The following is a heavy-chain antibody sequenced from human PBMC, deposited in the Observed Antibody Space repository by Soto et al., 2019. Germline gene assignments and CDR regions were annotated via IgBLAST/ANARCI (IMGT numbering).Heavy chain of an antibody. CDR2: ISYDGSNK. J-gene: IGHJ4*02. Sequence: QVQLVESGGGVVQPGRFLRLSCAASGFTFSSYAMHWVRQAPGKGLEWVAVISYDGSNKYYADSVKGRFTISRDNSKNTLYLQMNSLRAEDTAVYYCARGAAAGPILPDYWGQGTLVTVSS. D-gene: IGHD6-13*01. CDR1: GFTFSSYA. CDR3: ARGAAAGPILPDY. V-gene: IGHV3-30-3*01.